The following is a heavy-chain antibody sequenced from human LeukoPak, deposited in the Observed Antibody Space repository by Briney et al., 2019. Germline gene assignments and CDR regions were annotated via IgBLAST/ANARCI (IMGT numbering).Heavy chain of an antibody. V-gene: IGHV3-21*01. J-gene: IGHJ6*02. Sequence: PGGSLRLSCAASGFTFSTYSMNWVRQAPGKGLEWVSSISSSSSYIYYADSVKGRFTISRDNAKNSLYLQMSSLRAEDTAVYYCARDYSGYGMDVWGQGTTVTVSS. CDR2: ISSSSSYI. CDR3: ARDYSGYGMDV. D-gene: IGHD3-10*01. CDR1: GFTFSTYS.